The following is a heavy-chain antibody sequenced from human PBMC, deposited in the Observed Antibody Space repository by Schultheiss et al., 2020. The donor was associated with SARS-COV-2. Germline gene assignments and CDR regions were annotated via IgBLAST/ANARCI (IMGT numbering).Heavy chain of an antibody. J-gene: IGHJ4*02. CDR2: ISYDTYNK. CDR1: EFTFSHNA. Sequence: GESLKISCTASEFTFSHNAMHWVRQAPGRGLEWVAVISYDTYNKYYADSVKGRFTISRDNSKKTLHLQMNSLKSEDTAIYYCASPDYGSGSYESNYWGQGTLVTVSS. V-gene: IGHV3-30*04. D-gene: IGHD3-10*01. CDR3: ASPDYGSGSYESNY.